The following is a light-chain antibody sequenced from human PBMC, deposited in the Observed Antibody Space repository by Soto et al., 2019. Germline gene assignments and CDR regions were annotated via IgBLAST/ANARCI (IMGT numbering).Light chain of an antibody. CDR2: KAS. J-gene: IGKJ2*01. CDR3: QQYNNWPPYT. Sequence: DIPLTQSPVSLSASVGERVTITCRASQSISSWLAWYQQKSGKAPNLLIYKASNLQTGVPSRFSGSGSGTEFTLTISGLQSEDFAVYYCQQYNNWPPYTFGQGTKLEIK. V-gene: IGKV1-5*03. CDR1: QSISSW.